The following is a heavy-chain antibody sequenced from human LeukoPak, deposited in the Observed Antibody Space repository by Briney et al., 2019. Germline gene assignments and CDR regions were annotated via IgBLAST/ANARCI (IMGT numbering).Heavy chain of an antibody. CDR2: ISWNSGSI. Sequence: GRSLRLSCAASGFTFDDYAMHWVRQAPGKGLEWVSGISWNSGSIGYADSVKGRFTISRDNAKNSVYLQMNSLRAEDRALYYCAKGGRLPRDAFDIWGQGTMVTVSS. D-gene: IGHD2-15*01. CDR3: AKGGRLPRDAFDI. CDR1: GFTFDDYA. V-gene: IGHV3-9*01. J-gene: IGHJ3*02.